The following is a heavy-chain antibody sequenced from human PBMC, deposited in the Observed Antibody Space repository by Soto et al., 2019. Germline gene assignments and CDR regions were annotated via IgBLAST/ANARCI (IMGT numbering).Heavy chain of an antibody. CDR1: GFTFSNYA. J-gene: IGHJ5*02. D-gene: IGHD1-26*01. Sequence: GGSLRLSCAASGFTFSNYAMTWVRQAPGKGLEWVSVITGSGGGTYFVDSVKGRFTISRDNSKNTLYVQMNSLRADEDTAVYYCAKDRAPYSGSYPGDHWGQGILVTVSS. V-gene: IGHV3-23*01. CDR3: AKDRAPYSGSYPGDH. CDR2: ITGSGGGT.